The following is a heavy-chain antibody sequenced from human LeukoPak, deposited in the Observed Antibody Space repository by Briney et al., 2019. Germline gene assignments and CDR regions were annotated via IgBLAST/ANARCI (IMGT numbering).Heavy chain of an antibody. CDR3: ARADAPWGSFSFDY. D-gene: IGHD3-16*01. CDR2: INDDGSDT. V-gene: IGHV3-74*01. CDR1: GFTFKLYW. J-gene: IGHJ4*02. Sequence: GGSLRLSCAVSGFTFKLYWMHWVRQAPGKGPVWVSRINDDGSDTTYADSVKGRFTISRDDAKNMLFLQMNSLRAEDTAVYYCARADAPWGSFSFDYWGQGTLVTVSS.